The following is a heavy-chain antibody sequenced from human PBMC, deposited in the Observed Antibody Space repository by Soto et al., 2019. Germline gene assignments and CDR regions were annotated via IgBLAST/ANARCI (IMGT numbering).Heavy chain of an antibody. CDR2: IVVGSGNT. CDR3: AADTGTTPDAFDI. CDR1: GYTYTISP. Sequence: SVKVSCKTSGYTYTISPRQWVRQKRGQRLEWIGWIVVGSGNTNYAQKFQERVTITRDMSTSTAYMELSSLRSEDTAVYYCAADTGTTPDAFDIWGQGTMVTVSS. J-gene: IGHJ3*02. V-gene: IGHV1-58*02. D-gene: IGHD1-1*01.